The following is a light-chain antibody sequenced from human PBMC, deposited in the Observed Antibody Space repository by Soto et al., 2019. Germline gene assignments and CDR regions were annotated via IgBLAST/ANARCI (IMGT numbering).Light chain of an antibody. CDR1: QSIRTY. CDR2: GAS. CDR3: QQSFNTPRT. J-gene: IGKJ1*01. Sequence: DIQMTQSPSSLSASVGDRVTIPCRASQSIRTYVNWYQQKPGKAPNLLIYGASSLQSGVPSRFSGSGSGTDFSLTISSLQPDDFATYYCQQSFNTPRTFGQGTKVEIK. V-gene: IGKV1-39*01.